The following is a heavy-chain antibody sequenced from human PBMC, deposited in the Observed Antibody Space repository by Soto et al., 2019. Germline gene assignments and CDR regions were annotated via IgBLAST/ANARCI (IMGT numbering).Heavy chain of an antibody. V-gene: IGHV3-30-3*01. J-gene: IGHJ6*02. CDR3: ARAGEGYSGYSAFETHYGMDV. CDR1: GFTFSSYA. CDR2: ISYDGSNK. Sequence: GGSLRLSCAASGFTFSSYAMHWVRQAPGKGLEWVAVISYDGSNKYYADSVKGRFTISRDNSKNTLYLQMNSLRAEDTAVYYCARAGEGYSGYSAFETHYGMDVWGQRTTVTVSS. D-gene: IGHD5-12*01.